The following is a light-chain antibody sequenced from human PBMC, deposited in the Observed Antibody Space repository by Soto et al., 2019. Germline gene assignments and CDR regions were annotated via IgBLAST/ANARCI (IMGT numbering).Light chain of an antibody. CDR3: SSYTSSSTL. CDR1: SCDVGGYNY. J-gene: IGLJ1*01. CDR2: DVS. Sequence: SSPAQPAPLSGAPWQAVTISFTWTSCDVGGYNYVSWYQQHPGKAPKLMIYDVSNRPSGVSNRFSGSKSGNTASLTISGLQAEDEADYYCSSYTSSSTLFGTGTKVTVL. V-gene: IGLV2-14*01.